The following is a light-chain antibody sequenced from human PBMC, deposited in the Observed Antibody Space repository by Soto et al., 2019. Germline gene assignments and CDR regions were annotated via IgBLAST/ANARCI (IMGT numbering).Light chain of an antibody. V-gene: IGLV1-47*01. CDR1: TSNIGSNY. CDR2: RNN. J-gene: IGLJ1*01. CDR3: ATWDDSLNGFYV. Sequence: QSLLTQPPSASGTPGQGVTISCSGSTSNIGSNYVYWYQQLPGTAPKLLIYRNNQRPSGVPDRFSGYKSGTSASLAISGLRSDDEADYFCATWDDSLNGFYVFGTGTKVTVL.